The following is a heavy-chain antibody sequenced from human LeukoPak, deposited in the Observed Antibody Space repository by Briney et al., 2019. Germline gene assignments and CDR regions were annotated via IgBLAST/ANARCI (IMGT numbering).Heavy chain of an antibody. V-gene: IGHV3-48*03. CDR1: GFTFSSYG. CDR3: ARVSRGSYDLDY. Sequence: PGGSLRLSCAASGFTFSSYGMNWVRQAPGKGMEWVSYISSSGTTVHYAESVKGRVTISRDNAKSSLYLQMNSLRVEDTAVYYCARVSRGSYDLDYWGQGTLVTVSS. CDR2: ISSSGTTV. D-gene: IGHD1-26*01. J-gene: IGHJ4*02.